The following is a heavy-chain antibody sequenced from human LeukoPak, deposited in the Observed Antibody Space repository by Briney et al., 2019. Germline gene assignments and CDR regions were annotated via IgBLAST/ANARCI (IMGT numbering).Heavy chain of an antibody. CDR3: APHLSVVVPGAQYGMDV. CDR2: INSDGSST. Sequence: GGSLRLSCGASGFTFSSFWMHWVRQAPGKGLVWVSRINSDGSSTSYADSVKGRFTISGDNAKNMLYLQMNSLRAEDTAVYYCAPHLSVVVPGAQYGMDVWGQGTTVTVSS. V-gene: IGHV3-74*01. J-gene: IGHJ6*02. D-gene: IGHD2-2*01. CDR1: GFTFSSFW.